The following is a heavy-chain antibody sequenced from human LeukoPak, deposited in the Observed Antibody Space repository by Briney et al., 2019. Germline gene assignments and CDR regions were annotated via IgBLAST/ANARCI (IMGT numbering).Heavy chain of an antibody. CDR1: GFTFSSHG. CDR3: AKCRVSGSYYEFDY. CDR2: ISGSGGST. V-gene: IGHV3-23*01. Sequence: GGSLRLSCAASGFTFSSHGMSWVRQAPGKGLEWVSGISGSGGSTYYADSVKGRFTISRDNSKNTLYLQMNSLRAEDTAVYYCAKCRVSGSYYEFDYWGQGTLVTVSS. D-gene: IGHD1-26*01. J-gene: IGHJ4*02.